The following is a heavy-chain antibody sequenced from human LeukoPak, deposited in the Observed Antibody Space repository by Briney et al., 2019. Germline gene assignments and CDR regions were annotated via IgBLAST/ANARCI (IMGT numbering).Heavy chain of an antibody. D-gene: IGHD2-2*02. V-gene: IGHV1-69*02. CDR2: IIPILGIA. Sequence: GASVKVSCKSSGGTFSSYTISWVRQAPGQGLELMGRIIPILGIANYAQKFQGRVTITADKSTSTAYMELSSLRSEDTAVYYCASWGDGYCSSTSCYTLDYWGQGTLVTVSS. CDR3: ASWGDGYCSSTSCYTLDY. CDR1: GGTFSSYT. J-gene: IGHJ4*02.